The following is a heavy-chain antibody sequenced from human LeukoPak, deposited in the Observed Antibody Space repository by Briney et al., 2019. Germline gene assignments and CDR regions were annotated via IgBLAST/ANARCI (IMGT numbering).Heavy chain of an antibody. V-gene: IGHV3-30*04. D-gene: IGHD6-13*01. CDR1: GFTFSNYA. J-gene: IGHJ6*03. CDR3: ARGAAASYYYYYMDV. Sequence: PGGSLRLSCAASGFTFSNYAMHWVRQAPGKGLEWVEVISSDGSHKYYADSVKGRFTISRDNSKNTSYLQMISLRAEDTAVYYCARGAAASYYYYYMDVWGKGTTVTVSS. CDR2: ISSDGSHK.